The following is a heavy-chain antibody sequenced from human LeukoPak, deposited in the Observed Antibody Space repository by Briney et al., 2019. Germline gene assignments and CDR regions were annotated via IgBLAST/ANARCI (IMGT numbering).Heavy chain of an antibody. V-gene: IGHV5-51*01. J-gene: IGHJ4*02. Sequence: GESLKISCQGSGYSFNTYWIGWVRQVPGKGLEWMGIIYPGDSDTRYSPSFQGQVTISVDKSISTAYLQWSSLKASDTAIYYCARHKYRTSSSDSWGQGTLVTVSS. D-gene: IGHD6-6*01. CDR3: ARHKYRTSSSDS. CDR1: GYSFNTYW. CDR2: IYPGDSDT.